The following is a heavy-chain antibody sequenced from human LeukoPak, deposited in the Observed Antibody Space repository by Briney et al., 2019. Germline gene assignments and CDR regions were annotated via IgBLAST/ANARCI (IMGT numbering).Heavy chain of an antibody. CDR1: GGSFSGYY. Sequence: SETLSLTCAVYGGSFSGYYWSWIRQPPGKGLEWIGEINHSGSTNYNPSLKSRVTISVDTSKNQFSLKLSSVTAADTAVYYCARIAVAGQRWYFDLWGRGTLVTVSS. J-gene: IGHJ2*01. V-gene: IGHV4-34*01. CDR3: ARIAVAGQRWYFDL. CDR2: INHSGST. D-gene: IGHD6-19*01.